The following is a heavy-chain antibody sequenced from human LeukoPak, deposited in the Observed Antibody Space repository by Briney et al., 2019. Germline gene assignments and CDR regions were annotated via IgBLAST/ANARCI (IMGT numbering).Heavy chain of an antibody. D-gene: IGHD3-10*01. CDR3: ARDGSGSYQGY. CDR2: INHNGNVN. J-gene: IGHJ4*02. Sequence: GGSLRLSCAASGFTFSSYWMNWARQAPGKGLEWVASINHNGNVNYYVDSVKGRFTISRDHSNNMLYLQMNSLRAEDTAVYYCARDGSGSYQGYWGQGTLVTVSS. V-gene: IGHV3-7*03. CDR1: GFTFSSYW.